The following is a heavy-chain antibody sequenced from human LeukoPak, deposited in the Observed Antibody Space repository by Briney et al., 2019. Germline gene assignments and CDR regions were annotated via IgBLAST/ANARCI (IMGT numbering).Heavy chain of an antibody. V-gene: IGHV1-46*01. CDR3: ARVIRAVTTSVHNWFDP. CDR2: INPSGGST. D-gene: IGHD4-17*01. CDR1: GYTFTSYY. Sequence: ASVKVSCKASGYTFTSYYMHWVRQAPGQGLEWMGIINPSGGSTSYAQKFQGRVTMTRDTSTSTVYMELSSLRSEDTAVYYCARVIRAVTTSVHNWFDPWGQGTLVTVSS. J-gene: IGHJ5*02.